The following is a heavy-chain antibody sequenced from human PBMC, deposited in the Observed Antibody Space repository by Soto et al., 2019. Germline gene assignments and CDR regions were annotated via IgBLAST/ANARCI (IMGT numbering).Heavy chain of an antibody. V-gene: IGHV5-10-1*01. D-gene: IGHD1-1*01. CDR1: GYSFAGYW. CDR2: IDPSDSQT. Sequence: DSLKISCKGSGYSFAGYWITWVRQKPGKGLEWMGRIDPSDSQTYYSPSFRGHVTISVTKSITTVFLQWSSLRASDTAMYYCARQLGGYGTGRNFQYYFDSWGQGTPFTVSS. CDR3: ARQLGGYGTGRNFQYYFDS. J-gene: IGHJ4*02.